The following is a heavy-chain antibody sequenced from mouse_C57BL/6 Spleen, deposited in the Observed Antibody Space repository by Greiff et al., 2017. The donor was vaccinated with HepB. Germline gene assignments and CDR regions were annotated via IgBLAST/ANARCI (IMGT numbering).Heavy chain of an antibody. D-gene: IGHD1-1*01. CDR2: INPSSGYT. CDR1: GYTFTSYT. V-gene: IGHV1-4*01. CDR3: ARNYYGSSYHVPFDY. J-gene: IGHJ2*01. Sequence: QVHVKQSGAELARPGASVKMSCKASGYTFTSYTMHWVKQRPGQGLEWIGYINPSSGYTKYNQKFKDKATLTADKSSSTAYMQLSSLTSEDSAVYYCARNYYGSSYHVPFDYWGQGTTLTVSS.